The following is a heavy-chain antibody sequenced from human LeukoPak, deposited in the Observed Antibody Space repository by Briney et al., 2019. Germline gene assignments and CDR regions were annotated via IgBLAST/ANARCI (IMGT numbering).Heavy chain of an antibody. CDR2: IYYSGTT. V-gene: IGHV4-39*01. J-gene: IGHJ4*02. CDR3: ARRPSIAAAGGAFDY. Sequence: SETLFHTCIVSGXSISSSSNYWGWIRQPPGKGLEWIGTIYYSGTTYYNPSLKSRVTMSVDTSKNQFSLNLSSVTAADTAVYYCARRPSIAAAGGAFDYWGQGTLVTVSS. D-gene: IGHD6-13*01. CDR1: GXSISSSSNY.